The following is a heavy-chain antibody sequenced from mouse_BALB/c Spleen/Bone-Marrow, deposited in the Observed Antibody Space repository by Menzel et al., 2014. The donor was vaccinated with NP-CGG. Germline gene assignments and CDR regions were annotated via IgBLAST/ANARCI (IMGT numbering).Heavy chain of an antibody. J-gene: IGHJ2*01. CDR3: ARFTRDY. V-gene: IGHV1-54*01. CDR1: GYAFXNYL. Sequence: QVQLQQSGDELVRPGTSVKVSCKASGYAFXNYLIEWFKQRPGQGLEWIGRINPGIGGTTYNAKFKGKATLTADKSSTTACMQLSSLTSDDSAVYFCARFTRDYWGQGTTLTVSS. CDR2: INPGIGGT.